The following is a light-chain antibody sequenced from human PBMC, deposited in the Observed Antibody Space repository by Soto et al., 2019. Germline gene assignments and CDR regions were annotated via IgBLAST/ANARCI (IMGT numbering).Light chain of an antibody. J-gene: IGKJ1*01. CDR1: QSVSSN. Sequence: EIVMTQSPATLSVSPGERATLSCRASQSVSSNLAWYQQKPGQAPRLLIYGASIRATGIPARFSGSGSGTEFTLTISSLQYEDFAVYYCQQYNNWPPGTFGHGTKVEIK. CDR2: GAS. CDR3: QQYNNWPPGT. V-gene: IGKV3D-15*01.